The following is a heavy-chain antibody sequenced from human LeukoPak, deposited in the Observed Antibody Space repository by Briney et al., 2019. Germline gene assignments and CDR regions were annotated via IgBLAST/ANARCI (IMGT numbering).Heavy chain of an antibody. CDR3: TTASNYYDSSGYYEPYYFDY. Sequence: GGSLRLSCAASGFTFSSYAMSWVRQAPGKGLEWVSAISGSGGSTYYADSVKGRFTISRDNSKNTLYLQMNSLRAEDTAVYYCTTASNYYDSSGYYEPYYFDYWGQGTLVTVSS. CDR1: GFTFSSYA. CDR2: ISGSGGST. J-gene: IGHJ4*02. V-gene: IGHV3-23*01. D-gene: IGHD3-22*01.